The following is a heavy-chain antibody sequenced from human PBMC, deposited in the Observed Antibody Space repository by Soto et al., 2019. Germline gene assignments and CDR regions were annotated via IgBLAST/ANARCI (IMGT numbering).Heavy chain of an antibody. CDR1: GGSFSGYY. V-gene: IGHV4-34*01. CDR3: ARGRSFPIRGAYRNFDY. Sequence: SETLSLTCAVYGGSFSGYYWSWIRQPPGKGLEWIGEINHSGSTNYNPSLKSRVTISVDTSKNQFSLKLSSVTAADTAVYYCARGRSFPIRGAYRNFDYWGQGTLVTVSS. D-gene: IGHD3-10*01. J-gene: IGHJ4*02. CDR2: INHSGST.